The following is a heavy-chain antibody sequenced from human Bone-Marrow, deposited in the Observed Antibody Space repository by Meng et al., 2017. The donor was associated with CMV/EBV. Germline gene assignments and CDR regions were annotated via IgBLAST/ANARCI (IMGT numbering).Heavy chain of an antibody. CDR2: IIPIFGTA. Sequence: SVKVSCKTSGGTFSSYAISWVRQAPGQGLEWMGGIIPIFGTANYAQKFQGRVTITTDESTSTAYMELSSLRSEDTAVYYCASQPIRLGRFDYWGQGTLVTVSS. V-gene: IGHV1-69*05. J-gene: IGHJ4*02. CDR3: ASQPIRLGRFDY. CDR1: GGTFSSYA. D-gene: IGHD4-11*01.